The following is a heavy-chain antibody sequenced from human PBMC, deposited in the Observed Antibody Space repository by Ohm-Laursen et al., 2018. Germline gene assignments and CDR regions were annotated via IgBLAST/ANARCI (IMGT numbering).Heavy chain of an antibody. CDR3: ARHRDGYMRFDY. J-gene: IGHJ4*02. CDR2: IYNSGGT. CDR1: GGSISSYY. Sequence: SDTLSLTCTVSGGSISSYYWSWIRQPPGKGLEWIAYIYNSGGTNYNPSLKSRVSISVDTSKNQFSLKLSSVTAADTAFYYCARHRDGYMRFDYWGQGNLVTVSS. D-gene: IGHD5-24*01. V-gene: IGHV4-59*08.